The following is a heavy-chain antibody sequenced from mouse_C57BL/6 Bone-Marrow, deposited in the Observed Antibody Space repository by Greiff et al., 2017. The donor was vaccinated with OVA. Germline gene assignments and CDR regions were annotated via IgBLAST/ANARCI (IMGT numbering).Heavy chain of an antibody. D-gene: IGHD1-1*01. CDR2: INPNNGGT. Sequence: VQLQQSGPELVKPGASVKMSCKASGYTFTDYNMHWVKQSHGKSLEWIGYINPNNGGTSYNQKFKGKATLTVNKSSSTAYMELRSLTSEDSAVYYCARKYYYGSSYSFAYWGQGTLVTVSA. J-gene: IGHJ3*01. V-gene: IGHV1-22*01. CDR1: GYTFTDYN. CDR3: ARKYYYGSSYSFAY.